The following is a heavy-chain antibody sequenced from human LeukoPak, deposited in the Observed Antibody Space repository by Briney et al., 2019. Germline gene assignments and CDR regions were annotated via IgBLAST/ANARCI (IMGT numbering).Heavy chain of an antibody. Sequence: PSQTLSLTCTVSGDSITRRDLYWSWIRQPPGKGLEWIGYIHYGGTTYYSPSLKSRVTISVDTSKNQFSLKLSSVTAADTAVYYCARQIVVVTAIHYYYYGMDVWGQGTTVTVSS. CDR2: IHYGGTT. D-gene: IGHD2-21*02. V-gene: IGHV4-30-4*01. CDR1: GDSITRRDLY. J-gene: IGHJ6*02. CDR3: ARQIVVVTAIHYYYYGMDV.